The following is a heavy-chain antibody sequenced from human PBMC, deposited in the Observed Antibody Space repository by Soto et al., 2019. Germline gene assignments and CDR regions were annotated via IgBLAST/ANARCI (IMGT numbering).Heavy chain of an antibody. Sequence: ASVKASCNVSGGTFSSYAISWVRQAPGQGLEWMGAIIPIFGTANYAQKFQGRVTITADEPTSTAYMELSSLRSEDTAVYYCARAIVPVSVIGSSWYSAYYYYGMDVWG. CDR1: GGTFSSYA. CDR2: IIPIFGTA. V-gene: IGHV1-69*13. D-gene: IGHD6-13*01. J-gene: IGHJ6*02. CDR3: ARAIVPVSVIGSSWYSAYYYYGMDV.